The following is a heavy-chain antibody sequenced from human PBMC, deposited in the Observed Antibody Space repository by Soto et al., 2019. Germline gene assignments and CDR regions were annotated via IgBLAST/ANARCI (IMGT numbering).Heavy chain of an antibody. Sequence: QVQLVQSGAEVKKPGSSVKVSCKASGGTFSSYAISWVRQAPGQGLEWMGGIIPIFGTANYAQKFQGRVTITADESTSTAYMELSSLRSDATAVYYCAREGGVERWVQARGSLGMDVWGQGTKVTVSS. CDR2: IIPIFGTA. CDR3: AREGGVERWVQARGSLGMDV. D-gene: IGHD1-26*01. J-gene: IGHJ6*02. CDR1: GGTFSSYA. V-gene: IGHV1-69*01.